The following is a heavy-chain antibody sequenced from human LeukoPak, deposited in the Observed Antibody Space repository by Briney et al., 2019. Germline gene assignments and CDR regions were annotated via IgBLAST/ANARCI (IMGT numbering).Heavy chain of an antibody. CDR3: ASYGSGSYYYGMDV. D-gene: IGHD3-10*01. Sequence: PSGTLSLTCAVSGGSISSSNWWRWVRQPPGQGLEWIGEIYHSGSTNYNPSLKSRVTISVDKSKNQFSLKLSSVTAADTAVYYCASYGSGSYYYGMDVWGKGTTVTVSS. V-gene: IGHV4-4*02. CDR2: IYHSGST. J-gene: IGHJ6*04. CDR1: GGSISSSNW.